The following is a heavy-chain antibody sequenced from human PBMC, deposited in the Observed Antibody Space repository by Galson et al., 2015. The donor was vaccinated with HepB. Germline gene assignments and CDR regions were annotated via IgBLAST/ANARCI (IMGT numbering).Heavy chain of an antibody. V-gene: IGHV6-1*01. J-gene: IGHJ3*02. CDR1: GDSVSSNSAA. D-gene: IGHD1-26*01. Sequence: CAISGDSVSSNSAAWNWIRQSPSRGLEWLGRTYYRSKWYNDYAVSVKSRITINPDTSKNQFSLQLNSVTPEDTAVYYCAREGIFIVGATDAFDIWGQGTMVTVSS. CDR2: TYYRSKWYN. CDR3: AREGIFIVGATDAFDI.